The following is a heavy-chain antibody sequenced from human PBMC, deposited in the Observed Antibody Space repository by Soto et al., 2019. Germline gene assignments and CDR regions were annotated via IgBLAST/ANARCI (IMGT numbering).Heavy chain of an antibody. CDR2: IYWDDDK. CDR1: GFSLSTSRVG. CDR3: AHRGVVEYEAGFGS. V-gene: IGHV2-5*02. D-gene: IGHD2-2*01. Sequence: QITLKESGPTLVKPTQTLTLTCTFSGFSLSTSRVGVGWIRQPPGKALQWLAMIYWDDDKRYTPSLKSRLTVTKDTSKSQVVLTMPNMDPVDTATYYCAHRGVVEYEAGFGSWGQGIVVTVSS. J-gene: IGHJ4*02.